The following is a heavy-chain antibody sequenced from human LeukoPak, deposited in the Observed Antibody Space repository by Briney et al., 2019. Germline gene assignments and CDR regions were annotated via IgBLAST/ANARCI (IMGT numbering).Heavy chain of an antibody. V-gene: IGHV4-61*02. CDR3: ARDALEIDPYYFDP. CDR2: VYRSGST. Sequence: SETLSLTCTVSGGSISSGSYYWTWIRQSAGNGLEWIGRVYRSGSTNYNPSLKSRVSMSIDTSRNQFSLKLSSVTVADTAVYYCARDALEIDPYYFDPWGQGTLVTVSS. D-gene: IGHD1-1*01. CDR1: GGSISSGSYY. J-gene: IGHJ4*02.